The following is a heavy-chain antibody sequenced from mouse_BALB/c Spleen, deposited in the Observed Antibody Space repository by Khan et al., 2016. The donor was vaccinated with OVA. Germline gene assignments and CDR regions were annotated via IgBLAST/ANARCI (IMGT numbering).Heavy chain of an antibody. J-gene: IGHJ4*01. D-gene: IGHD1-1*01. CDR3: ARSNYYGSGLYAMDY. CDR1: GYTFTSYW. CDR2: IAPGSGST. V-gene: IGHV1S41*01. Sequence: DLVMPGAAVTLSCKASGYTFTSYWINWIKQRPGQGLEWIGRIAPGSGSTSSNDMFKGKETLTVAASSCKAYIQLSSMYSEDAAVYFCARSNYYGSGLYAMDYWGQGTSVTVSS.